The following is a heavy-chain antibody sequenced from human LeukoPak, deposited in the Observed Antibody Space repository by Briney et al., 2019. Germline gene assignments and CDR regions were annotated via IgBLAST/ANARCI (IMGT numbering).Heavy chain of an antibody. CDR3: AKAPGSGSYWYFDY. CDR2: ISGSGGST. D-gene: IGHD3-10*01. J-gene: IGHJ4*02. CDR1: GFTFSNYA. V-gene: IGHV3-23*01. Sequence: PGGSLRLSCAASGFTFSNYAMSWVRQAPGKGLGWVSVISGSGGSTYYADSVKGRFTISRDNSKNTLYLQMNSLRAEDTAVYYCAKAPGSGSYWYFDYWGQGTLVTVSS.